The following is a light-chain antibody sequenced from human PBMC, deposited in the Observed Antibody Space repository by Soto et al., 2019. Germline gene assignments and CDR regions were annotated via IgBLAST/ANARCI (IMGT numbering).Light chain of an antibody. J-gene: IGKJ1*01. CDR3: QQRSNWPPLT. CDR2: WAS. V-gene: IGKV4-1*01. CDR1: QSVLYSSNNKNS. Sequence: DIVMTQSPDSLAVSLGERATINCKSSQSVLYSSNNKNSLAWYQQRPGQPPNLLIYWASTRESGVPDRFSGSGSGTDFTLTIYSLEPEDFAIYYCQQRSNWPPLTFGQGTKVDIK.